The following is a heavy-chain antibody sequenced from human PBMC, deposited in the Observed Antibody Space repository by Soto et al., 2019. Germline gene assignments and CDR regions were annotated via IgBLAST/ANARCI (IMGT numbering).Heavy chain of an antibody. Sequence: QVQLVQSGAEVKKPGASVKVSCKASGYSFTSYGISWVRQAPGQGLVWMGWISAYNGNTNYAQKLQGRVTMTTDTSTSTAYMELRSLRAEDTAVYWWARDNGFGESDVWGQATTVTVSS. V-gene: IGHV1-18*01. CDR2: ISAYNGNT. J-gene: IGHJ6*02. D-gene: IGHD3-10*01. CDR1: GYSFTSYG. CDR3: ARDNGFGESDV.